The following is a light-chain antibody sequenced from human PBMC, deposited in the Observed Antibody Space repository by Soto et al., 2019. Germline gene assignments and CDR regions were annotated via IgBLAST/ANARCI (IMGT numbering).Light chain of an antibody. J-gene: IGKJ3*01. CDR2: WAS. V-gene: IGKV4-1*01. Sequence: DIVMTQSPDSLAVSLGERATINCKSSQSVLYSSNNKNYLAWYQQKPGQPPKLLIYWASTRESGVPDRFSGSGSGTDFTLTISSMQAADVAVYSCQQYYSTPFTFGPGTKVDIK. CDR3: QQYYSTPFT. CDR1: QSVLYSSNNKNY.